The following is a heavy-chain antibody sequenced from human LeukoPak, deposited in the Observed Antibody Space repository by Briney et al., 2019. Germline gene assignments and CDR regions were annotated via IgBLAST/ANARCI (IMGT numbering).Heavy chain of an antibody. Sequence: PGGSLRLSCAASGFRFSSYGMNWVRQAPGNGLEWVSFIQNDGTKKCYADFVKGRFTISRENSVNTLYLQMDSLRPEDTAVYYCAKHAATHGWFDPWGQGTLVTVSS. V-gene: IGHV3-30*02. CDR1: GFRFSSYG. D-gene: IGHD6-25*01. CDR3: AKHAATHGWFDP. CDR2: IQNDGTKK. J-gene: IGHJ5*02.